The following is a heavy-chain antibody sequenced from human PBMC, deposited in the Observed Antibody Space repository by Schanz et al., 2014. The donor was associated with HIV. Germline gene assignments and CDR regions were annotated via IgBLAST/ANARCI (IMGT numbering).Heavy chain of an antibody. CDR1: GFTFRHYA. V-gene: IGHV3-33*08. Sequence: QVQLVESGGGVVQPGRSLRLSCAASGFTFRHYAIHWVRQAPGKGLEWVAVIWYDGSNKYYADSVKGRFTISRDNSKNTLYLQMNSLRAEDTAVYYCARGSGPYYYYFGMDVWGQGTTVIV. D-gene: IGHD3-10*01. J-gene: IGHJ6*02. CDR3: ARGSGPYYYYFGMDV. CDR2: IWYDGSNK.